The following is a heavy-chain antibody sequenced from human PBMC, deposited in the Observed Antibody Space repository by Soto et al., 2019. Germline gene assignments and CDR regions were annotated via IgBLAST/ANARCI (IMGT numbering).Heavy chain of an antibody. Sequence: PTPVNPTQTPTLTCTFSGFFPSTCGNCVSWIRQPPGKALEWLARIDWDDDEYYSTSLKTRLTISKDTSKNLVVLTMTNMDPTDTATYYCARTLGSSTLDYWGQGTLVTVSS. CDR3: ARTLGSSTLDY. CDR2: IDWDDDE. CDR1: GFFPSTCGNC. D-gene: IGHD6-13*01. V-gene: IGHV2-70*11. J-gene: IGHJ4*02.